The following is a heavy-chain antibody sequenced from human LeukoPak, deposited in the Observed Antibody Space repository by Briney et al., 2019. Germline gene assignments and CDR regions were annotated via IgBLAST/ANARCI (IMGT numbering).Heavy chain of an antibody. CDR1: GGSISSYY. Sequence: SETLSLTCTVSGGSISSYYWSWIRQPPGKGLEWIGYIYYRGSTNYNPSLKSRVTISVDTSKNQFSLKLSSVTAADTAVYYCARDPYGDYFFDYWGQGTLVTVSS. J-gene: IGHJ4*02. D-gene: IGHD4-17*01. V-gene: IGHV4-59*01. CDR3: ARDPYGDYFFDY. CDR2: IYYRGST.